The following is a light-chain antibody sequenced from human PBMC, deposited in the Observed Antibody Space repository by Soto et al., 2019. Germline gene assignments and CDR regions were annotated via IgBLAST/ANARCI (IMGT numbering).Light chain of an antibody. CDR2: EVS. V-gene: IGLV2-8*01. J-gene: IGLJ2*01. CDR3: ISYAGSNNLV. Sequence: QSVLTQPPSASGSPGQSVTISCTGTSSDIGAYDYVSWYQHHPGKAPKLMIYEVSQRPSGVPHRFSGSKSGNTASLAVSGLQAEDEADYYCISYAGSNNLVFGGGTKLTVL. CDR1: SSDIGAYDY.